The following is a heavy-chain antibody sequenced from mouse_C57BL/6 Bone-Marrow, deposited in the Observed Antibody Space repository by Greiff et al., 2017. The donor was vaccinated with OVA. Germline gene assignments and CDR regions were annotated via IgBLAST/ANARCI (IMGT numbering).Heavy chain of an antibody. D-gene: IGHD2-3*01. Sequence: EVKVEESGGGLVQPGGSLKLSCAASGFTFSDYYMYWVRQTPEKRLEWVAYISNGGGSTYYPDTVKGRFTISSDNAKNTLYLQMSRLKSESTAMYYCARHFYVGYLAWFAYWGQGTLVTVSA. CDR2: ISNGGGST. CDR3: ARHFYVGYLAWFAY. CDR1: GFTFSDYY. J-gene: IGHJ3*01. V-gene: IGHV5-12*01.